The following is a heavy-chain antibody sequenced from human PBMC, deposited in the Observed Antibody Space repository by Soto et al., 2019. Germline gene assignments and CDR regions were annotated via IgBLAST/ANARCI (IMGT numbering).Heavy chain of an antibody. J-gene: IGHJ3*02. CDR2: IYYSGST. V-gene: IGHV4-30-4*01. Sequence: SETLSLTCTFSCGSISSGDYYWSWIRQPPGKGLEWIGYIYYSGSTYYNPSLKSRVTISVDTSKNQFSLKLSSVTAADTAVYFCAREDSGSYYSDAFDIWGQGTMVTVSS. CDR3: AREDSGSYYSDAFDI. CDR1: CGSISSGDYY. D-gene: IGHD1-26*01.